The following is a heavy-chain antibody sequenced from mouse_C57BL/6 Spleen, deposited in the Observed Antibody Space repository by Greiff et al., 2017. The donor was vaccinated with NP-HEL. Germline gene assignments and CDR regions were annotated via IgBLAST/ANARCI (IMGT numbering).Heavy chain of an antibody. CDR1: GYTFTDHT. CDR3: ARRRDYYGSSYGFDY. D-gene: IGHD1-1*01. Sequence: VQLQQSDAELVKPGASVKISCKVSGYTFTDHTIHWMKQRPEQGLEWIGYIYPRDGSTKYNEKFKGKATLTADKSSSTAYMQLNSLTSEDSAVYFCARRRDYYGSSYGFDYWGQGTTLTVSS. J-gene: IGHJ2*01. CDR2: IYPRDGST. V-gene: IGHV1-78*01.